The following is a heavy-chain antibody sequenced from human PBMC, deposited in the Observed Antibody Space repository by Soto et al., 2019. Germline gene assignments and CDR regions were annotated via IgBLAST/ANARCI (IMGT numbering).Heavy chain of an antibody. V-gene: IGHV3-30-3*01. CDR3: AREGVKGISVAGPFDY. CDR2: ISYDGSNK. CDR1: GFTFSSYA. D-gene: IGHD6-19*01. J-gene: IGHJ4*02. Sequence: QVQLVESGGGVVQPGRSLRLSCAASGFTFSSYAMHWVRQAPGKGLEWVAVISYDGSNKYYADSVKGRFTISRDNSKNTLYLQMNSLRAEDTAMYYCAREGVKGISVAGPFDYWGQGTLVTFSS.